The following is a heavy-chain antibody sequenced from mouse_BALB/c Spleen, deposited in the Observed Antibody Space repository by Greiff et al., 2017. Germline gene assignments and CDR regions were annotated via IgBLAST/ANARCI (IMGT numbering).Heavy chain of an antibody. CDR3: ARRGLITTVVADY. J-gene: IGHJ2*01. Sequence: VKLQQPGAELVKPGASVKLSCKASGYTFTSYWMHWVKQRPGQGLEWIGEINPSNGRTNYNEKFKSKATLTVDKSSSTAYMQLSSLTSEDSAVYYCARRGLITTVVADYWGQGTTLTVSS. CDR2: INPSNGRT. CDR1: GYTFTSYW. D-gene: IGHD1-1*01. V-gene: IGHV1S81*02.